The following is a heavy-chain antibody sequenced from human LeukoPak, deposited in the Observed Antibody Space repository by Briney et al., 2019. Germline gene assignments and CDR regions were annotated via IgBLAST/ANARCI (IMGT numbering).Heavy chain of an antibody. J-gene: IGHJ4*02. Sequence: GGFLRLSCAASGFTFSDYYMSWIRQAPGKGLEWVSYISSSGSTIYYADSVKGRFTISRDNSKNTLYLQMNSLRAEDTAVYYCAKERKLLPFDCWGQGTLVTVSS. CDR1: GFTFSDYY. CDR2: ISSSGSTI. CDR3: AKERKLLPFDC. D-gene: IGHD4-23*01. V-gene: IGHV3-11*04.